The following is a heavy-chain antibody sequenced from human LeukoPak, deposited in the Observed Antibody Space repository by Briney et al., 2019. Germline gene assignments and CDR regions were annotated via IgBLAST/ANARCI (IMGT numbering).Heavy chain of an antibody. Sequence: SETLSLTCTVSGGSISSSSYYWGWIRQPPGKGLEWIGSIYYSGSTYYNPSLKSRVTISVDRSKNQFSLKLSSVTAADTAVYYCARVSRAFFPVDYWGQGTLVTVSS. CDR1: GGSISSSSYY. J-gene: IGHJ4*02. CDR3: ARVSRAFFPVDY. D-gene: IGHD3-3*02. CDR2: IYYSGST. V-gene: IGHV4-39*07.